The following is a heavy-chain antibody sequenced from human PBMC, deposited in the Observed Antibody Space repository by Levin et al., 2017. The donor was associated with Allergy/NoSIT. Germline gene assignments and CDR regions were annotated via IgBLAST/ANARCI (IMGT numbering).Heavy chain of an antibody. V-gene: IGHV1-2*02. CDR3: ATRTDY. CDR2: INPKGGAT. J-gene: IGHJ4*02. CDR1: GYVFSDSY. Sequence: ASVKVSCKASGYVFSDSYMNWVRQVPGQGLEWMGWINPKGGATKYAQKFQGRVTMTTDTSTSTAYMEMNSLTSDDTAVYYCATRTDYWGQGSLVTVST.